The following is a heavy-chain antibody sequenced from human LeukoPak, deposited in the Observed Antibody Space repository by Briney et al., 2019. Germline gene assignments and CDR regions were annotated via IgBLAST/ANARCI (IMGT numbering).Heavy chain of an antibody. CDR2: INSDGTST. CDR3: VRGGGADRPYGLDV. Sequence: GGSLTLSCAAFGFTFSSYWIHWVRQAPGKGPVWVSRINSDGTSTTYADPLKGRFTISRDSAKNTVYLQMNSLRAEDTAVYYCVRGGGADRPYGLDVWGQGTTVTVSS. CDR1: GFTFSSYW. V-gene: IGHV3-74*01. J-gene: IGHJ6*02. D-gene: IGHD6-6*01.